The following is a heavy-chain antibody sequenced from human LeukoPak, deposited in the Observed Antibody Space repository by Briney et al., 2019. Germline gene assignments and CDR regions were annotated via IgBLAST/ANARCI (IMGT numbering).Heavy chain of an antibody. J-gene: IGHJ4*02. CDR2: ISSSSSYI. V-gene: IGHV3-21*01. Sequence: AGGSLSLSCAASGFTFSSYSMNWVRQAPGKGLEWVSSISSSSSYIYYADSVKGRFTISRDNAKNSLYLQMNSLRAEDTAVYYCARNPLLGIAAAGSVDYWGQGTLVTVSS. CDR1: GFTFSSYS. D-gene: IGHD6-13*01. CDR3: ARNPLLGIAAAGSVDY.